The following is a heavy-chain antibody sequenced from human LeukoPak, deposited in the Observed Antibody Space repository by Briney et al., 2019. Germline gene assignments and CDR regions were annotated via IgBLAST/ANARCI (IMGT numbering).Heavy chain of an antibody. CDR3: ARGPLSGYEDY. CDR1: GFTFSSYA. Sequence: GGSLRLSCAASGFTFSSYAMHWVRQAPGKGLEWVAVISYDGTTKFYADSVRGRFTVSRDNSENTLYLEMNSLRLGDTAVYYCARGPLSGYEDYWGQGILVAVSS. D-gene: IGHD5-12*01. V-gene: IGHV3-30-3*01. CDR2: ISYDGTTK. J-gene: IGHJ4*02.